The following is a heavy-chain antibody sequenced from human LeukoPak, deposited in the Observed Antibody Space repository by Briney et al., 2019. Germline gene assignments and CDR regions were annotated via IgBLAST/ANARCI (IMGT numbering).Heavy chain of an antibody. V-gene: IGHV3-23*01. CDR3: AKYDSFDHYYDSSGRFDC. J-gene: IGHJ4*02. D-gene: IGHD3-22*01. Sequence: GGSLRLSCAASGFTFSSYAMSWVRQARGRGLEWVSAISGSGGDTYYADSVKGRFTISRDNSKNTLFLQMNSLRAEDTAVYYCAKYDSFDHYYDSSGRFDCWGQGTLVTVSS. CDR2: ISGSGGDT. CDR1: GFTFSSYA.